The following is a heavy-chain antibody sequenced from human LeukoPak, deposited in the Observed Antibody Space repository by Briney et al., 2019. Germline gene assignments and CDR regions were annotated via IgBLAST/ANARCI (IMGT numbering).Heavy chain of an antibody. D-gene: IGHD2-8*01. CDR2: ITRSSNVI. V-gene: IGHV3-48*02. CDR3: VRDQWYAFDL. Sequence: PGGSLRLTCAASGFTFSDLTLNWLRQATAKGPEWLSYITRSSNVISYPDSVKGGLTLSRDNAQNSLYLEMNSLRDEDTVVYYCVRDQWYAFDLWGRGTLVTVSS. CDR1: GFTFSDLT. J-gene: IGHJ2*01.